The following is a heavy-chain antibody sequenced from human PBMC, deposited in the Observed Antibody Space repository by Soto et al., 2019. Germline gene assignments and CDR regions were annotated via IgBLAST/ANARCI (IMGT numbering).Heavy chain of an antibody. CDR2: IYYSGST. Sequence: PSETLSLTCTVSGGSISSSSYYWGWIRQPPGKGLEWIGSIYYSGSTYYNPSLKSRVTISVDTSKNQFSLKLSSVTAADTAVYYCASPYYDILTGYPPGDYWGKGTLVTVSS. CDR1: GGSISSSSYY. J-gene: IGHJ4*02. D-gene: IGHD3-9*01. V-gene: IGHV4-39*01. CDR3: ASPYYDILTGYPPGDY.